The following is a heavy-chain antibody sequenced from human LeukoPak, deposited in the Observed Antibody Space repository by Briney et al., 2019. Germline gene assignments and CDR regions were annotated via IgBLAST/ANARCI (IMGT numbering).Heavy chain of an antibody. J-gene: IGHJ4*02. V-gene: IGHV1-2*02. CDR1: GYTFTGYY. D-gene: IGHD3-9*01. CDR2: INPNSGGT. Sequence: ASVKVSCKASGYTFTGYYMHWVRPAPGQGLEWMGWINPNSGGTNYAQKFQGRVTMTRDTSISTAYMELSRLRSDDTAVYYCARAPEGYDILTGYFGYWGQGTLVTVSS. CDR3: ARAPEGYDILTGYFGY.